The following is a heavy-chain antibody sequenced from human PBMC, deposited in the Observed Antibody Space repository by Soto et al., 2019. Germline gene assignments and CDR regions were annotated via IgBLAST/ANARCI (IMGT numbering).Heavy chain of an antibody. CDR2: ISWDGGST. CDR3: AKNGGAYSSLFDY. J-gene: IGHJ4*02. V-gene: IGHV3-43*01. D-gene: IGHD6-13*01. CDR1: GFTFDDYT. Sequence: EVQLVESGGVVVQPGGSLRLSCAASGFTFDDYTMHWVRQAPGKGLEWVSLISWDGGSTYYADSVKGRFTISRDNSKNSLYLQMNSLRTEDTALYYCAKNGGAYSSLFDYWGQGTLVTVSS.